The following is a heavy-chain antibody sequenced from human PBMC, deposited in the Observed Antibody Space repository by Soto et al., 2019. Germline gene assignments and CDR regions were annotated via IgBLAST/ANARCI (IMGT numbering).Heavy chain of an antibody. V-gene: IGHV4-31*03. Sequence: QVQLQESGPGLVKFSHTLSLTCTVSGGSIRTTRYYWSWIRQHPGKGLEWIAYIYHSGRTYYNPSIKRRVDMSVDTSSNQFSLSLSSVTAADTAVYYCARVTSEDSSTISRVVIGTMDVWGQGTTVTVSS. J-gene: IGHJ6*02. CDR1: GGSIRTTRYY. D-gene: IGHD3-3*01. CDR3: ARVTSEDSSTISRVVIGTMDV. CDR2: IYHSGRT.